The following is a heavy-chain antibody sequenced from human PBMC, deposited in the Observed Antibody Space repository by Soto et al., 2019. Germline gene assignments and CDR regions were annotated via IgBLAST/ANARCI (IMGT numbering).Heavy chain of an antibody. D-gene: IGHD5-18*01. Sequence: GGSLRLSCAASGFTFSSYAMSWVRQAPGKGLEWVSAISGSGGSTYYADSVKGRFTISRDNSKNTLYLQMNCLRAEATAVYYCAKAVFVGRVNSYGPEFDYWGQGTLVTVSS. J-gene: IGHJ4*02. CDR3: AKAVFVGRVNSYGPEFDY. V-gene: IGHV3-23*01. CDR2: ISGSGGST. CDR1: GFTFSSYA.